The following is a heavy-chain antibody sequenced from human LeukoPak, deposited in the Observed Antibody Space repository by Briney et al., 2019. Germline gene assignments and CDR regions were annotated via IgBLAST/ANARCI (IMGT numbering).Heavy chain of an antibody. V-gene: IGHV3-23*01. D-gene: IGHD5-18*01. CDR2: ISGSTGAST. J-gene: IGHJ1*01. CDR1: GFTFSSYA. CDR3: AKGGFGYNYEYFEH. Sequence: GGSLRLSCAASGFTFSSYAMSWVRQAPGKGLEWVSSISGSTGASTHFAESVKGRFTISRDNSEKTVHLQMNSLRVDDTAVYYCAKGGFGYNYEYFEHWGLGNLVTVS.